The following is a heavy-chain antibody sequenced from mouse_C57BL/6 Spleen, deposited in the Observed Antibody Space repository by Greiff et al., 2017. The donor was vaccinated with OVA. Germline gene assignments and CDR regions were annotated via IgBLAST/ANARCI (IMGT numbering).Heavy chain of an antibody. CDR2: ISDGGSYT. V-gene: IGHV5-4*01. CDR1: GFTFSSYA. J-gene: IGHJ2*01. Sequence: EVQRVESGGGLVKPGGSLKLSCAASGFTFSSYAMSWVRPTPEKRLEWVATISDGGSYTYYPAHVKSRLTISRDNAKNNLYLRMSHLKSADTAMYYCARIYDGYYRDYWGQGTTLTVSS. D-gene: IGHD2-3*01. CDR3: ARIYDGYYRDY.